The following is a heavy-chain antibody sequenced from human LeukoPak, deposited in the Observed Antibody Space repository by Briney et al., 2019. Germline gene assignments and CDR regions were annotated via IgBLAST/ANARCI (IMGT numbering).Heavy chain of an antibody. CDR3: ARGRRAAAATLFDY. CDR1: GGSIRSYY. D-gene: IGHD6-13*01. J-gene: IGHJ4*02. Sequence: PSETQSLTCSVCGGSIRSYYGSWIRQPPGGGLECIGYNYYSGSTNYNPSLKSRVTISVDTSKNQFSLKLSSVTAADTAVYYCARGRRAAAATLFDYWGQGTLVTVSS. V-gene: IGHV4-59*01. CDR2: NYYSGST.